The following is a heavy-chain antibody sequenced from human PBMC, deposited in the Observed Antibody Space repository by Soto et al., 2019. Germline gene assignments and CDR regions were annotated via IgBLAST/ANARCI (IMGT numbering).Heavy chain of an antibody. CDR2: ISSSTNFI. Sequence: EVQLEESGGGLVKPGGSLRLSCAASGFTFSRYSMNWVRQAPGKGLEWVSSISSSTNFIYYADSVKGRFIISRDNAKNSVYLQMNSLRAEDTAIYYCARDALDEYGDSIDYYVLDVWGQGTTVTVSS. V-gene: IGHV3-21*02. CDR3: ARDALDEYGDSIDYYVLDV. J-gene: IGHJ6*02. CDR1: GFTFSRYS. D-gene: IGHD4-17*01.